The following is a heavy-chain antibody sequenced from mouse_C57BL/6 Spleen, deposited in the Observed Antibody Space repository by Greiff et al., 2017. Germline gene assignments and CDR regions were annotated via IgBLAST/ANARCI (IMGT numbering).Heavy chain of an antibody. CDR2: IYPSDSET. D-gene: IGHD1-1*01. Sequence: VQLQQPGAELVRPGSSVKLSCKASGYTFTSYWMDWVKQRPGQGLEWIGNIYPSDSETHYNQKFKDKATLTVDKSSSTAYMQLSSLTSEDSAVYYCARDYGSSYYAMDDWGQGTSVTVSS. CDR1: GYTFTSYW. CDR3: ARDYGSSYYAMDD. V-gene: IGHV1-61*01. J-gene: IGHJ4*01.